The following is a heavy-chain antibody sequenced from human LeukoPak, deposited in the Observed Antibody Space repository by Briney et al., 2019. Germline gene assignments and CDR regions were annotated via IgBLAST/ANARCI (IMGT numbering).Heavy chain of an antibody. Sequence: GRSLRLSCAASGFTFSSHGMHWVRQAPGKGLEWVTFISYDGSNKDYADSVKGRFTISRDNSKNTLYLQVDSLRPEDTAVYYCARGGAAGIYGMDVWGQGAIMTVTS. CDR2: ISYDGSNK. CDR1: GFTFSSHG. CDR3: ARGGAAGIYGMDV. V-gene: IGHV3-30*03. J-gene: IGHJ6*02. D-gene: IGHD6-13*01.